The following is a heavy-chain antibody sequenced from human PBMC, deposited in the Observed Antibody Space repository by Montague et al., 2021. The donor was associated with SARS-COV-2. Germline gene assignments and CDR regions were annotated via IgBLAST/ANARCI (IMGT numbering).Heavy chain of an antibody. D-gene: IGHD3-9*01. Sequence: SETLSLTCTVSGGSISSSSYYWGWIRQPPGKGLEWIGSVYYSGSTYYNPSLKSRVTISVDTSKNQFSLKLSSVTAADTAVYYCARAESLRFEILIGPRHYSYGLDFWGQGTPVTVSS. CDR3: ARAESLRFEILIGPRHYSYGLDF. CDR2: VYYSGST. CDR1: GGSISSSSYY. J-gene: IGHJ6*02. V-gene: IGHV4-39*07.